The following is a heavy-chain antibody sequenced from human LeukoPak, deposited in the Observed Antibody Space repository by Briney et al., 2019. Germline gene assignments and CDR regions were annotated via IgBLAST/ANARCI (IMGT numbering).Heavy chain of an antibody. Sequence: SETLSLTCAVYGGSFSGYYWSWIRQPPGKGLEWIGEINHSGSTNYNPSLKSRVTISVDTSKNQFSLKLSSVTAADTAVYSCARVGYSLAVDYWGQGTLVTVSS. CDR3: ARVGYSLAVDY. V-gene: IGHV4-34*01. CDR2: INHSGST. J-gene: IGHJ4*02. CDR1: GGSFSGYY. D-gene: IGHD5-18*01.